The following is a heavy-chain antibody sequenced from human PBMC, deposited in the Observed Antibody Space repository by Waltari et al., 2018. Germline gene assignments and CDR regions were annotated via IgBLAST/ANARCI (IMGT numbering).Heavy chain of an antibody. CDR1: GGSITSSSYY. CDR3: ARPRLGYSGGYYFDY. J-gene: IGHJ4*02. D-gene: IGHD1-26*01. CDR2: IYYSGST. V-gene: IGHV4-39*01. Sequence: QLQLQESGPGLVKPSETLSLTCTVSGGSITSSSYYWGWIRQPPGKGLEWIGSIYYSGSTYYTPSLKSRLTISVDTSKNQFSLKVSSVTAADTAVYYCARPRLGYSGGYYFDYWGQGTLVTVSS.